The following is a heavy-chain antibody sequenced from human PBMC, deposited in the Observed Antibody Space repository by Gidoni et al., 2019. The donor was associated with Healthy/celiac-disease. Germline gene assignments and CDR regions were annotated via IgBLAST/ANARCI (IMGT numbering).Heavy chain of an antibody. Sequence: EVQLVESGGGLVQPGGSLKLSCAASGFTFRGSAMHWVRQASGKGLEWVGRIRSKANSYATAYAASVKGRFTISRDDSKNTAYLQMNSLKTEDTAVYYCTRAAYYDRIWFDPWGQGTLVTVSS. V-gene: IGHV3-73*01. CDR2: IRSKANSYAT. D-gene: IGHD3-22*01. J-gene: IGHJ5*02. CDR1: GFTFRGSA. CDR3: TRAAYYDRIWFDP.